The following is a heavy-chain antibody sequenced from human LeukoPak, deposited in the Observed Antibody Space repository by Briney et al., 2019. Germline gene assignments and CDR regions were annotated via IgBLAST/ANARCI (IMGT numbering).Heavy chain of an antibody. D-gene: IGHD2-15*01. V-gene: IGHV5-10-1*01. Sequence: HGESLKISCKGSGYSFTSYWISWVRQMPGKGLEWMGRIDPSDSYTNYSPSFQGHVTISADKSISTAYLQWSSLKASDTAMYYCARVHCSGGSCYSLDYWGQGTLVTVSS. CDR1: GYSFTSYW. CDR3: ARVHCSGGSCYSLDY. CDR2: IDPSDSYT. J-gene: IGHJ4*02.